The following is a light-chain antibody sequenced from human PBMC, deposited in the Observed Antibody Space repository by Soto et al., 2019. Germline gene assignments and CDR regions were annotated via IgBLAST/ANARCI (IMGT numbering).Light chain of an antibody. CDR1: QSVSSN. CDR2: GAS. J-gene: IGKJ1*01. Sequence: VMTPSQATMCVSPGGKATLSCRASQSVSSNLAWYQQKPGQAPRLLIYGASTRATGIPARFSGSGSGTDFTLTINRVEPEDFAVYFCQQYAGSPRTFGQGTKVDIK. V-gene: IGKV3-15*01. CDR3: QQYAGSPRT.